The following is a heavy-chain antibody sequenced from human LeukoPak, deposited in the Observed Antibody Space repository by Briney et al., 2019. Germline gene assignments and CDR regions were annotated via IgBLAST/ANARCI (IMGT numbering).Heavy chain of an antibody. V-gene: IGHV4-59*12. Sequence: TETLSLTCTVSGGSISSYYWSWIRQPAGKGLEWIGYIYYSGSTNYNPSLKSRVTISVDKSKNQFSLKLSSVTAADTAVYYCARDRDKSAYSSIDRAFDIWGQGTMVTVSS. D-gene: IGHD6-13*01. CDR1: GGSISSYY. J-gene: IGHJ3*02. CDR3: ARDRDKSAYSSIDRAFDI. CDR2: IYYSGST.